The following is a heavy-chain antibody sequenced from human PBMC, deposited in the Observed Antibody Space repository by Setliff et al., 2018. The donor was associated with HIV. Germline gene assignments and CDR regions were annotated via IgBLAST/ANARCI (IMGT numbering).Heavy chain of an antibody. V-gene: IGHV4-61*09. CDR3: ARDLLSGYYYGSGSYWDV. D-gene: IGHD3-10*01. CDR1: GGSISSGSYY. Sequence: PSETLSLTCTVSGGSISSGSYYWSWIRQPAGKGLEWIGYIYTSGSTNYNPSLKSRVTISVDTSKNQFSLKLSSVTAADTAVYYCARDLLSGYYYGSGSYWDVWGKGTTVTVSS. J-gene: IGHJ6*04. CDR2: IYTSGST.